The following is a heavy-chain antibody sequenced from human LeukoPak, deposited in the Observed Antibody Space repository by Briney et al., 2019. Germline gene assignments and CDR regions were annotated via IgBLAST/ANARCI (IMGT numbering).Heavy chain of an antibody. Sequence: ASVTVSCKASGYTFTAYHMHWVRQAPGQGLEWMGWINPNSGGTNYEQKFQGRVTMTRDTSITTAYMELSGPRSDDTAVYYCAREGREFGPHKLAGFDYWGQGALVTVSS. CDR3: AREGREFGPHKLAGFDY. CDR1: GYTFTAYH. V-gene: IGHV1-2*02. D-gene: IGHD3-10*01. J-gene: IGHJ4*02. CDR2: INPNSGGT.